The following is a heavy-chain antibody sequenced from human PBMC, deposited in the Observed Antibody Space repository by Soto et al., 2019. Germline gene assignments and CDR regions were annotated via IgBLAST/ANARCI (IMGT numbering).Heavy chain of an antibody. D-gene: IGHD4-17*01. CDR2: IYYSGST. CDR3: AKTTVTALYYYYMDV. V-gene: IGHV4-39*01. J-gene: IGHJ6*03. Sequence: SETLSLTCTVSGGSISSSSYYWGWIRQPPGKGLEWIGSIYYSGSTYYNPSLKSRVTISVDTSKNQFSLKLSSVTAADTAVYYCAKTTVTALYYYYMDVWGKGTTVTVSS. CDR1: GGSISSSSYY.